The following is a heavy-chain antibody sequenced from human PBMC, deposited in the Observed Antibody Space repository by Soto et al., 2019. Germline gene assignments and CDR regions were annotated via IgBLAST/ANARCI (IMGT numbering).Heavy chain of an antibody. CDR1: GFTFSSYA. Sequence: VGSLRLSCAASGFTFSSYAMSWVRQAPGKGLEWVSFISGSDDSTYYADSVKGRFTISRDNSKNTLYLQINSLRAEDTAIYYCAKDKSMGAGSYSYFDSWGQGTLVTVSS. D-gene: IGHD1-26*01. V-gene: IGHV3-23*01. CDR2: ISGSDDST. CDR3: AKDKSMGAGSYSYFDS. J-gene: IGHJ4*02.